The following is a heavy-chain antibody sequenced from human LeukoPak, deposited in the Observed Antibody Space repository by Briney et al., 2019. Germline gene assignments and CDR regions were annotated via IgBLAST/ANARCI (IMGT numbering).Heavy chain of an antibody. J-gene: IGHJ5*02. V-gene: IGHV1-46*01. CDR1: GYTFTSYY. D-gene: IGHD3-22*01. Sequence: GASVKLSCKASGYTFTSYYMHWVRQAPGQGLEWMGIINPSGGSTSYSQKFQGRVTVTRDMSTSTVYMELSSLRSEDTAVYYCARGHYDSSPFPWGQGTLVTVSS. CDR3: ARGHYDSSPFP. CDR2: INPSGGST.